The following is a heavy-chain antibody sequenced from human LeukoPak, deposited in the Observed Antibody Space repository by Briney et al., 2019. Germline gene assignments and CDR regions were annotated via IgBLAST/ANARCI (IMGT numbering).Heavy chain of an antibody. CDR1: GGSFSDYY. V-gene: IGHV4-34*01. CDR2: INHSGST. J-gene: IGHJ3*02. CDR3: ARPLTTVTTGRAFDI. Sequence: SENLSLTCAVYGGSFSDYYWSWIRQPPGKGLEWIGEINHSGSTNYNPSLKSRVTISVDTSKNQFSLKLSSVTAADTAVYYCARPLTTVTTGRAFDIWGQGTMVTVSS. D-gene: IGHD4-17*01.